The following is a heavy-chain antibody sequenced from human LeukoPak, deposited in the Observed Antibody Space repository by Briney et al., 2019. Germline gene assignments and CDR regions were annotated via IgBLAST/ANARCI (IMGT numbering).Heavy chain of an antibody. J-gene: IGHJ3*02. V-gene: IGHV3-21*01. CDR1: GFPFSRYS. Sequence: VGSLRLSCGASGFPFSRYSMNWVRQAPGKGLEWVSSICSSGSYIYYADSVKGRSTISRDNAKNSLYLQMNSLRAEDTAVYYCASRNQYCGGDCFWAFDIWGQGTMVTVSS. CDR2: ICSSGSYI. D-gene: IGHD2-21*02. CDR3: ASRNQYCGGDCFWAFDI.